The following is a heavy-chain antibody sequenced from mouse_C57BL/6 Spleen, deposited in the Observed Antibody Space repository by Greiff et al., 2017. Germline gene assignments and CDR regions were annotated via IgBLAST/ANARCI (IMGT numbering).Heavy chain of an antibody. CDR3: ARDAELGRYFDV. J-gene: IGHJ1*03. CDR1: GFTFSDYY. CDR2: INYDGSST. D-gene: IGHD4-1*01. Sequence: EVKVVESEGGLVQPGSSMKLSCTASGFTFSDYYMAWVRQVPEKGLEWVANINYDGSSTYYLDSLKSRFIISRDNAKNILYLQMSSLKSEDTATYYCARDAELGRYFDVWGTGTTVTVSS. V-gene: IGHV5-16*01.